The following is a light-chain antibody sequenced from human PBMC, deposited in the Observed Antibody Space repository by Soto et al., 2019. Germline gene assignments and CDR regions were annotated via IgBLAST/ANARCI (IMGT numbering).Light chain of an antibody. CDR2: GTS. J-gene: IGLJ2*01. V-gene: IGLV1-40*01. CDR3: QSYDSSLSGSVG. Sequence: QSVLPQPPSVSGAPGPRVTLSCTGSSSNIGAGYDVHWYQQLPGTAPKLLIYGTSNRPSGVPDRFSGSKSGTSASLAITGLQAEDEADYYCQSYDSSLSGSVGFGGGTKLTVL. CDR1: SSNIGAGYD.